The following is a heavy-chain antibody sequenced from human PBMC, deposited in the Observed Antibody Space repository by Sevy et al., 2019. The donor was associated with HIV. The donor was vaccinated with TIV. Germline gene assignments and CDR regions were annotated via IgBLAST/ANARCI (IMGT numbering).Heavy chain of an antibody. CDR3: AREGCTKPHDY. V-gene: IGHV3-23*01. J-gene: IGHJ4*02. CDR2: LSFGCGEI. CDR1: GFTFSKYS. D-gene: IGHD2-8*01. Sequence: GGSLRLSCAASGFTFSKYSMSWVRQPPGKGLEWVSTLSFGCGEINHADSVKGRFTISRDNSKNSLYLQMNNLRAEDTAVYYCAREGCTKPHDYWGQGALITVSS.